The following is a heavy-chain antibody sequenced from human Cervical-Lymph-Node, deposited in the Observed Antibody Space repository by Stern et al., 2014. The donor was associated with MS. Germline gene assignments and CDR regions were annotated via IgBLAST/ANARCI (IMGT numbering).Heavy chain of an antibody. Sequence: VQLVESGPGLVKPSETLSLTCTVSGGSISSYYWSWIRQPPGKGLEWIGYIYYSGSTNYNPSLNSRVTISVDTSKNQFSLKLSSVTAADTAVYYCARGSFDYWGQGTLVTVSS. J-gene: IGHJ4*02. V-gene: IGHV4-59*01. CDR2: IYYSGST. CDR1: GGSISSYY. CDR3: ARGSFDY.